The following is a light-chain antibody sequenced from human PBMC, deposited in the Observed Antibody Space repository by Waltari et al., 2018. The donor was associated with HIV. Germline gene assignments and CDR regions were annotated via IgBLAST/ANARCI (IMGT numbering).Light chain of an antibody. CDR2: DNN. CDR1: SPNIGNIY. Sequence: QSLLTHPPSVSAAPGQKVTISCSGTSPNIGNIYVSWYQQLPGTAPKLLIYDNNKRPSGIPDRFSGSKSGTSATLGITGLQTGDEADYYCGTWDSSLSAVVFGGGTKLTVL. J-gene: IGLJ2*01. CDR3: GTWDSSLSAVV. V-gene: IGLV1-51*01.